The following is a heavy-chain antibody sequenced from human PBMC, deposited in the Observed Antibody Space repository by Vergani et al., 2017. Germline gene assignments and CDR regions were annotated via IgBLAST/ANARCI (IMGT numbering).Heavy chain of an antibody. CDR1: GFTFSSYW. CDR3: ARWLWFGAMDV. V-gene: IGHV3-7*04. Sequence: EVQLVESGGGLVQPGGSLRLSCAASGFTFSSYWMSWVRQAPGKGLEWVANIKQDGSEKYYVDSVKGRFTISRDNAKNSLYLQMNSRRAEDTAVYYCARWLWFGAMDVWGQGTTVTVSS. D-gene: IGHD3-10*01. J-gene: IGHJ6*02. CDR2: IKQDGSEK.